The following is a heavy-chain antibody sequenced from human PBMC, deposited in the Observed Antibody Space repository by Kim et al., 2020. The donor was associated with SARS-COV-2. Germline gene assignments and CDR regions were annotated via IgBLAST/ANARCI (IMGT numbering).Heavy chain of an antibody. CDR2: FDPEDGAT. D-gene: IGHD2-15*01. CDR1: GYTFTELS. CDR3: ATGRVAGPPAWFVP. J-gene: IGHJ5*02. V-gene: IGHV1-24*01. Sequence: ASVKVSCKVSGYTFTELSMHWVRQAPGKGLEWMGGFDPEDGATIYAQKFQGRVTITGDTSTDTAYMELSSLRSEDTAVYYCATGRVAGPPAWFVPWGHGALVSVSS.